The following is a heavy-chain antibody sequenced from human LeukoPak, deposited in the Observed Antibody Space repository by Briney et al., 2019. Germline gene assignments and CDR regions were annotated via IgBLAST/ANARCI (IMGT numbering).Heavy chain of an antibody. CDR2: IKHRGNT. Sequence: SETLSLTCAVYGGSFSNYYWSWIRHPPGKGLEWLGEIKHRGNTNYNPSLKSRVTISVDTSKNQFSLKLNSVTAADTAVYYCARQLVGSTTPDYWGQGILVTVSS. CDR3: ARQLVGSTTPDY. CDR1: GGSFSNYY. V-gene: IGHV4-34*01. D-gene: IGHD1-26*01. J-gene: IGHJ4*02.